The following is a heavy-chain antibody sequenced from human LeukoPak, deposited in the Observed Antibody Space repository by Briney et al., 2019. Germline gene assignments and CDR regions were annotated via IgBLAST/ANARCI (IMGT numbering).Heavy chain of an antibody. D-gene: IGHD6-13*01. CDR3: ASSSWSRSYYYYYMDV. J-gene: IGHJ6*03. V-gene: IGHV4-59*01. Sequence: SETLSLTCTVSGGSISSYYWSWIRQPPGKGLEWIGYIYYSGSTNYNPSLKSRVTISVDTSKNQFSLKLSSVTAADTAVYYCASSSWSRSYYYYYMDVWGKGTTVTVSS. CDR1: GGSISSYY. CDR2: IYYSGST.